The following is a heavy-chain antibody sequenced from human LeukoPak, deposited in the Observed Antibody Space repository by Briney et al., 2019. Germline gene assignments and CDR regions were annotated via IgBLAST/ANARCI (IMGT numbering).Heavy chain of an antibody. J-gene: IGHJ4*02. CDR1: GVSVSSYY. V-gene: IGHV4-59*02. Sequence: SETLSLTCTVSGVSVSSYYWSCIRQPPGKGLEWIGYIYYSGSTNYNPSLKSRVTMSVDTSKNQFSLKLSSVTAADTAVYYCARDMGNYFDYWGQGTLVTVSS. D-gene: IGHD7-27*01. CDR2: IYYSGST. CDR3: ARDMGNYFDY.